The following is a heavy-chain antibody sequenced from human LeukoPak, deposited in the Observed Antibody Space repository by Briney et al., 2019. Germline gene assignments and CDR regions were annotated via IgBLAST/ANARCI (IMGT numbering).Heavy chain of an antibody. J-gene: IGHJ5*02. CDR1: DDSISTTGYF. D-gene: IGHD1-14*01. CDR2: IFKSGNT. V-gene: IGHV4-39*01. CDR3: AGTGIRNWFDP. Sequence: SETLSLTCSVSDDSISTTGYFWVWICQSPGRDLEWIGSIFKSGNTFYNMSLKSRVTISVDTSKNEFSLSLTSVTAADTAVYYCAGTGIRNWFDPWGQGILVTVSS.